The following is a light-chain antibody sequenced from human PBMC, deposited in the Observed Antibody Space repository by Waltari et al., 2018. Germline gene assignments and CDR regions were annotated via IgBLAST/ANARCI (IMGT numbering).Light chain of an antibody. J-gene: IGKJ4*01. CDR3: QQCNSYLLT. CDR2: EAS. Sequence: DIQMTQSPSTLSASVGDRVPITCRASTSIGSSLAWYQQKPGKAPKVVIYEASSLESGVPSRFSGSGSGTEFTLTISSLQPDDFATYYCQQCNSYLLTFGGGTKVEIK. V-gene: IGKV1-5*03. CDR1: TSIGSS.